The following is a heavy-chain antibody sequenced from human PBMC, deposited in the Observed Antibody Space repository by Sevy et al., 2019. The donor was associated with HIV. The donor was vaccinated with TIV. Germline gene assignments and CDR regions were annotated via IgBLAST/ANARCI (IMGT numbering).Heavy chain of an antibody. D-gene: IGHD3-22*01. Sequence: GGSLRLSCAASGFSVSNSYMSWVRKAPGKGLQWVSVIYSGDSTYYTDSVKGRFTISRDNSKNTLYLQMNSLRAEDTAVYYCARLSVYYYDSSGYYTTGHAFDIWGQGTMVNVSS. CDR1: GFSVSNSY. J-gene: IGHJ3*02. CDR2: IYSGDST. CDR3: ARLSVYYYDSSGYYTTGHAFDI. V-gene: IGHV3-53*01.